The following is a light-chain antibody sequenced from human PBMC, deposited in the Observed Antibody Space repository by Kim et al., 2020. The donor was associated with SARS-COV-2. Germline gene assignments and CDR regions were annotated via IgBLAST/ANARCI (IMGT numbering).Light chain of an antibody. V-gene: IGKV1-39*01. CDR2: AAS. J-gene: IGKJ2*01. CDR1: QSISTY. Sequence: IQITQSPSSLSASVGDRVTISCRASQSISTYLNWYQQKPGKAPKLLIYAASSLASGVPSRFSGSGSGTDFTLTINSLQPEDFATYYCQQGYSTFGQGTKLEI. CDR3: QQGYST.